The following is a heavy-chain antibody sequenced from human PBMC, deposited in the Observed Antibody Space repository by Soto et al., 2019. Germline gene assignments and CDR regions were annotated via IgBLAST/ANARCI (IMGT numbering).Heavy chain of an antibody. CDR2: ISYDGTIK. J-gene: IGHJ6*02. CDR3: ANSEYSRYKDIDV. V-gene: IGHV3-30*18. Sequence: QVPLVESGGGVVQPGGSLRLSCAASGFTSRGYGMHWVRQAPDRGLEWVALISYDGTIKYYADSVRGRFTISRDNSKNTLYLQMNSLRAEDTAVYYCANSEYSRYKDIDVWGQGTTVTVSS. D-gene: IGHD5-18*01. CDR1: GFTSRGYG.